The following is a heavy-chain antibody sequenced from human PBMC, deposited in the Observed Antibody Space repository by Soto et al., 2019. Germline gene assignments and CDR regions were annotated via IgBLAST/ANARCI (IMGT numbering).Heavy chain of an antibody. Sequence: QVQLQQWGAGLLKPSETLSLICAVYGGSFSGYYWCWIRQPPGKGLEWIGDINDSGSTNYNPCLKSRVTISVDTSKTQFSLKLSSVTAADTAVYYCARGQSSLLLDCWGQGVLVTVSS. V-gene: IGHV4-34*01. CDR1: GGSFSGYY. J-gene: IGHJ4*02. CDR3: ARGQSSLLLDC. D-gene: IGHD2-8*02. CDR2: INDSGST.